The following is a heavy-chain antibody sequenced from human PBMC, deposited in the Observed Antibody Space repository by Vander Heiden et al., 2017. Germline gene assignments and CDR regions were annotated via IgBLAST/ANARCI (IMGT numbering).Heavy chain of an antibody. Sequence: QLQLQESGPGLVKPSETLSLTCTVSVGSVYSFSYYWGWIRQPPGEGLEWIGYIFSNGDTYYNPSLESRVTISVDTSKNQFSLKLSSVTAADTAVYYCARQTYRSFAPWGQGVLVTVSS. V-gene: IGHV4-39*01. J-gene: IGHJ5*02. D-gene: IGHD3-16*02. CDR3: ARQTYRSFAP. CDR2: IFSNGDT. CDR1: VGSVYSFSYY.